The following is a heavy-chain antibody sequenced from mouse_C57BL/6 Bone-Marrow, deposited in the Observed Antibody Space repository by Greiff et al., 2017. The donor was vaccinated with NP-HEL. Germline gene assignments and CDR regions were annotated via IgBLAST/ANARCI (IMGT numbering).Heavy chain of an antibody. CDR2: IYPRDGST. CDR3: AREQLRLPGRPYFDY. CDR1: GYTFTSYD. J-gene: IGHJ2*01. V-gene: IGHV1-85*01. D-gene: IGHD3-2*02. Sequence: QVQLQQSGPELVKPGASVKLSCKASGYTFTSYDINWVKQRPGQGLEWIGWIYPRDGSTKYNEKFKGKATLTVDTSSSTAYMELHSLTSEDSAVYFCAREQLRLPGRPYFDYWGQGTTLTVSS.